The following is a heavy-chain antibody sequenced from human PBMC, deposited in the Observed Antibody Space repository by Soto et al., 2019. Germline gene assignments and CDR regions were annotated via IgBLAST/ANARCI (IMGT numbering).Heavy chain of an antibody. CDR3: ARSLGSSYKGYYYYGLDV. D-gene: IGHD5-18*01. Sequence: GESLKIYCKGSRYTFTTYWIGWVRQMPGKGLEWMEIIYPGDSDTRYSPSFQGQVTISADKSISTAYLQWSSLKASDTAMYYCARSLGSSYKGYYYYGLDVWGQGTTVTVSS. CDR1: RYTFTTYW. J-gene: IGHJ6*02. CDR2: IYPGDSDT. V-gene: IGHV5-51*01.